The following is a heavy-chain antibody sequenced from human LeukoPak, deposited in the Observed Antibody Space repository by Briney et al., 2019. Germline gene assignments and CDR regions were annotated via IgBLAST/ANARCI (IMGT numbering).Heavy chain of an antibody. D-gene: IGHD6-6*01. CDR3: ARGPYIAAHMFDY. CDR1: GYTFTGYY. V-gene: IGHV1-2*02. Sequence: ASVKVSCKASGYTFTGYYMHWVRQAPGQGLEWMGWINPNSGGTNYAQKFQGRVTMTRDTSISTAYMELSRLRSDDTAAYYCARGPYIAAHMFDYWGQGTLVTVSS. CDR2: INPNSGGT. J-gene: IGHJ4*02.